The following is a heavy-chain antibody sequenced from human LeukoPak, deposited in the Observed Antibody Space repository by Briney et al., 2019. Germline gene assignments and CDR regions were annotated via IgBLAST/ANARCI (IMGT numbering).Heavy chain of an antibody. J-gene: IGHJ3*02. D-gene: IGHD1-26*01. CDR1: GYTFSGYY. CDR3: ASSGSDAFDI. Sequence: ASVRVSCKASGYTFSGYYMHWVRQAPGQGLEWMGWIYPNSGDRKYAQKFQGRVTVTRDTSISTAFMEVGRLTYDDTGVYYCASSGSDAFDIWGQGTMVTVSS. CDR2: IYPNSGDR. V-gene: IGHV1-2*02.